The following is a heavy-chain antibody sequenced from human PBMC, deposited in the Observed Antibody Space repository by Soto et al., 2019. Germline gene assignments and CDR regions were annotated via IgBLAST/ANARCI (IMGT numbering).Heavy chain of an antibody. CDR1: GFTFDDYA. J-gene: IGHJ6*02. Sequence: SLRLSCAASGFTFDDYAMHWVRQAPGKGLEWVSLISWDGGSTYYADSVKGRFTISRDNSKNTLYLQMNSLRPEDTAVYYCAKTLRFLELALDYYYGMDVWGQGTTVTVSS. CDR3: AKTLRFLELALDYYYGMDV. D-gene: IGHD3-3*01. V-gene: IGHV3-43*01. CDR2: ISWDGGST.